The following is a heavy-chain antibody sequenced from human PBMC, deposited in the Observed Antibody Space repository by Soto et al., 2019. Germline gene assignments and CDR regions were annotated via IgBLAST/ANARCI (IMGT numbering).Heavy chain of an antibody. CDR1: GGTFSSYA. D-gene: IGHD3-22*01. CDR2: IIPIFGTA. J-gene: IGHJ5*02. Sequence: QVQLVQSGAEVKKPGSSVKVSCKASGGTFSSYAITWVRQAPGQGLEWMGGIIPIFGTANYAQKFQGRVTITTDESTSTASTELSSLRSEDTAVSYCARDRGPCSGYYPSWFDPWGQGTLVTVSS. V-gene: IGHV1-69*05. CDR3: ARDRGPCSGYYPSWFDP.